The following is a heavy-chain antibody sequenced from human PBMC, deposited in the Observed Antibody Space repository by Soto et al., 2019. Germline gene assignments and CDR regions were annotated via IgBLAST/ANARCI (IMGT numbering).Heavy chain of an antibody. V-gene: IGHV1-18*01. CDR1: GYTFTNFG. J-gene: IGHJ4*01. D-gene: IGHD2-15*01. Sequence: VQLVQSGAEVTKPGSSVKVSCKASGYTFTNFGISWVRQAPGQGLEWMGWISAYNGNTNYAHKFPGRVTITTDTAQSTAYIAVRGVRMDDTGVYFCAREGTPIDYGCHGTLVSVST. CDR3: AREGTPIDY. CDR2: ISAYNGNT.